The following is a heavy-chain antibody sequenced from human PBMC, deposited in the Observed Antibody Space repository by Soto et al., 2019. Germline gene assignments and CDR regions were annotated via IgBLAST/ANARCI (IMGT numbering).Heavy chain of an antibody. V-gene: IGHV3-30*18. CDR2: ISNDGSNK. Sequence: QVRLVESGGRVVQPGRSLRHSCAASGFSISTDGMHWLRQAPDKGVEWVAFISNDGSNKYYADSVKGRFTISRDNSKTTLYVQRNTLRAEDTSVYYCAKGFGNNRAFDYWRQGTLVTVAS. CDR1: GFSISTDG. D-gene: IGHD3-16*01. J-gene: IGHJ4*02. CDR3: AKGFGNNRAFDY.